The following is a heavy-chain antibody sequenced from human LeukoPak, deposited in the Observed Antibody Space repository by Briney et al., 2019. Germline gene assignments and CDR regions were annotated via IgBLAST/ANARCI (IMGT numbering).Heavy chain of an antibody. CDR1: GFTFNTYA. CDR3: AKDRIPDGRYSIDF. CDR2: IIGNGGDI. V-gene: IGHV3-23*01. D-gene: IGHD5-24*01. J-gene: IGHJ4*02. Sequence: GGSLRLSCAASGFTFNTYAMNWVRQAPGKGLEWVAVIIGNGGDIHYAGSVRGRFTISRDNSKNTLYLQMNSLRVEDTAVYYCAKDRIPDGRYSIDFWGPGTLVTVSS.